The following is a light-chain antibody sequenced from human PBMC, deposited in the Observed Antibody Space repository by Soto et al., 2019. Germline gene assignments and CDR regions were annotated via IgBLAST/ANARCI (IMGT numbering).Light chain of an antibody. Sequence: QSVLTQPASVSGSPGQSITFSCTGTSSDVGSYNLVSWYQQHPGKAPKLMIYEVTKRPSGVSNRFSGSKSGNTASLTIYGLQAEDEADYYCCSYAGRSNYVFGTGTKVTVL. J-gene: IGLJ1*01. CDR2: EVT. CDR1: SSDVGSYNL. V-gene: IGLV2-23*02. CDR3: CSYAGRSNYV.